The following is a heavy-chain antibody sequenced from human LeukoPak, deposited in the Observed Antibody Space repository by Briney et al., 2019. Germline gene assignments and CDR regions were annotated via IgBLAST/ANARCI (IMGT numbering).Heavy chain of an antibody. D-gene: IGHD4-23*01. CDR2: ISGSGGST. V-gene: IGHV3-23*01. Sequence: GGSLRLSCAASGFTFSSYAMSWVRQAPGKGLEWVSAISGSGGSTYYADSVKGRFTISRDNSKNTLYLQMNSLRAEDTAVYYCARAETTVVTPPGDYWGQGTLVTVSS. J-gene: IGHJ4*02. CDR3: ARAETTVVTPPGDY. CDR1: GFTFSSYA.